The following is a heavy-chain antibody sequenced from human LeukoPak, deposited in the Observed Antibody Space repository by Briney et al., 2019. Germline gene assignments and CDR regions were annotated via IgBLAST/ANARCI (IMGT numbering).Heavy chain of an antibody. V-gene: IGHV3-23*01. J-gene: IGHJ4*02. CDR2: ISAGGDLT. CDR1: GFTFSSYG. CDR3: AKGLISSATYFSYFDY. Sequence: GGSLSLSCAASGFTFSSYGMSWVRQAPGKGLEWVSAISAGGDLTNYADSVKGRFTISSDSSKNMLYVQMNSLRAEDTAVYYCAKGLISSATYFSYFDYWGQGTLVTVSS. D-gene: IGHD1-26*01.